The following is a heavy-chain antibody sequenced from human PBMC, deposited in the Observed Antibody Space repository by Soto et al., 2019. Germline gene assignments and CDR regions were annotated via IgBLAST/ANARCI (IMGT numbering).Heavy chain of an antibody. CDR2: INWNSGTI. CDR3: AKAQGYCSSTNCYAAFDQ. CDR1: GFSFNDYV. J-gene: IGHJ4*02. D-gene: IGHD2-2*01. V-gene: IGHV3-9*01. Sequence: EVQLVESGGGLVQPGRSLRLSCAASGFSFNDYVMHWVRQAPGKGLQWVSGINWNSGTIAYADSVKGRFTVSRDNAKNSLFLQMNSLRPEDTALYYCAKAQGYCSSTNCYAAFDQWGQGTLVTVSS.